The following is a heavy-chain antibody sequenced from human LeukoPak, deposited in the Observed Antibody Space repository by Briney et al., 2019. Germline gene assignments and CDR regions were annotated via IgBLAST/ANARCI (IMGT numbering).Heavy chain of an antibody. V-gene: IGHV3-21*01. D-gene: IGHD3-10*01. Sequence: PGGSLRLSCAASGFTFSSYSMNWVRQAPGKGLEWVSSISSSSSYIYYADSVKGRFTISRDNAKNSLYLQMNSLRAEDTAVYYCARDLYGSGSYYSWFDPWGQGTLVTVSS. CDR2: ISSSSSYI. CDR3: ARDLYGSGSYYSWFDP. J-gene: IGHJ5*02. CDR1: GFTFSSYS.